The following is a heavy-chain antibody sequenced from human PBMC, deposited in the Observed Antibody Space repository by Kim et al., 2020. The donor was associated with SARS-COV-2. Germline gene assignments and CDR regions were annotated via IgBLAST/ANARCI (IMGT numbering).Heavy chain of an antibody. CDR2: ISGSGGST. V-gene: IGHV3-23*01. J-gene: IGHJ3*02. CDR3: AKKGTYSSSRGGALDI. CDR1: GFTFSSYA. D-gene: IGHD6-13*01. Sequence: GGSLRLSCAASGFTFSSYAMSWVRQAPGKGLEWVSAISGSGGSTYYADSVKGRFTISRDNSKNTLYLQMNSLRAEDTAVYYCAKKGTYSSSRGGALDIWGQGTMVTVSS.